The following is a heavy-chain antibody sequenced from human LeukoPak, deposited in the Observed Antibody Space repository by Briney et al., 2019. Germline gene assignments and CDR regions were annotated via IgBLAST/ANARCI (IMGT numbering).Heavy chain of an antibody. J-gene: IGHJ6*02. V-gene: IGHV4-39*01. CDR1: GCSISSSSYY. Sequence: SETLSLTCTGAGCSISSSSYYWVWLRQPPGKGLEWLGSIYYSGSTYYNPSLKSRVTISVDTSKNQFSLKPSSVTAADTAVYYCASLRAANYYYYGMDVWGQGTTVTVSS. D-gene: IGHD2-15*01. CDR3: ASLRAANYYYYGMDV. CDR2: IYYSGST.